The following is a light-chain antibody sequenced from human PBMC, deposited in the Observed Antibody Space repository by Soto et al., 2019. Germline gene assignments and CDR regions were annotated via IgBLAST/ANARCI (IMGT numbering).Light chain of an antibody. CDR2: EVS. J-gene: IGLJ1*01. Sequence: QSALTQPASVSGSPGQSLTISCTGTSSDVGGYNYVSWYQQHPGKAPKLLIYEVSYRPSGVSNRFSGSKYGNAASLTISGLQAEDEADYYCTSYTSSITYVFGTGTKVTV. V-gene: IGLV2-14*01. CDR1: SSDVGGYNY. CDR3: TSYTSSITYV.